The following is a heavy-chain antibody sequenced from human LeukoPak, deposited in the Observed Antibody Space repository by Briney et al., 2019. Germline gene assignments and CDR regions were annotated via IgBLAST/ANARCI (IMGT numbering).Heavy chain of an antibody. CDR2: ISSSSSYI. CDR3: AREGGEDGYNFGFDP. CDR1: GFTFSSYS. V-gene: IGHV3-21*01. D-gene: IGHD5-24*01. J-gene: IGHJ5*02. Sequence: GESLRLSCAASGFTFSSYSMNWVRQAPGKGLEWVSSISSSSSYIYYADSVKGRFTVSRDNAKNSLYLQMNSLRAEDTAVYYCAREGGEDGYNFGFDPWGQGALVTVSS.